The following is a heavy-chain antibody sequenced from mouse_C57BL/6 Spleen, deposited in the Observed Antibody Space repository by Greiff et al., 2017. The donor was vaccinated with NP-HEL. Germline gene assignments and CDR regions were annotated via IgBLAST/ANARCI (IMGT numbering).Heavy chain of an antibody. D-gene: IGHD2-3*01. CDR1: GYSFTGYF. CDR2: INPYNGDT. CDR3: ARGGDGYYFDY. J-gene: IGHJ2*01. V-gene: IGHV1-20*01. Sequence: EVQLQESGPELVKPGDSVKISCKASGYSFTGYFMNWVMQSHGKSLEWIGRINPYNGDTFYNQKFKGKATLTVDKSSSTAHMELRSLTSEDSAVYYCARGGDGYYFDYWGQGTTLTVSS.